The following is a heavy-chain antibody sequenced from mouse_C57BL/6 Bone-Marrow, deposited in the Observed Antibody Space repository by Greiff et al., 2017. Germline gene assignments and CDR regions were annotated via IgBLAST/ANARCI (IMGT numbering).Heavy chain of an antibody. CDR2: IDPENGDT. J-gene: IGHJ4*01. CDR3: TTHYYGSIYYAMDY. V-gene: IGHV14-4*01. CDR1: GFNIKDDY. Sequence: EVKVEESGAELVRPGASVKLSCTASGFNIKDDYMHWVKQRPEQGLEWIGWIDPENGDTEYASKFQGKATITADTSSNTAYLQLSSLTSEDTAVYYCTTHYYGSIYYAMDYWGQGTSVTVSS. D-gene: IGHD1-1*01.